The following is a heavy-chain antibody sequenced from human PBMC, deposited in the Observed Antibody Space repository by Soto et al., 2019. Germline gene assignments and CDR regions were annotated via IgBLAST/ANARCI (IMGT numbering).Heavy chain of an antibody. CDR1: GFTFSDYS. Sequence: QVQLVESGGGLVKPGGSLRLSCAASGFTFSDYSMSWIRQAPGKGLEWVSYISSSGSTIYYADSVKGRFTISRDNAXNXLXPQRTSRRAEDTAVYYCARGAYDSSGYYYDNWYFDLWGRGTLVTVSS. V-gene: IGHV3-11*01. J-gene: IGHJ2*01. CDR2: ISSSGSTI. D-gene: IGHD3-22*01. CDR3: ARGAYDSSGYYYDNWYFDL.